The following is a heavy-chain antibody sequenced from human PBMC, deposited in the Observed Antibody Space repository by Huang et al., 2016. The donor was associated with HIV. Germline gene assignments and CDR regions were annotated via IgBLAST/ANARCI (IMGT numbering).Heavy chain of an antibody. CDR3: ARARLLLPFDY. Sequence: QVLLQQWGAGVVKPSETLSLTCGVSGGPFNGFLWSWIRQSPGKGLEWIGEINFSGNTNYNPSLKSRVTMSVDTSKRQFSLSLKSVTAADTAVYYCARARLLLPFDYWGQGALVAVSS. V-gene: IGHV4-34*02. D-gene: IGHD2-15*01. CDR2: INFSGNT. J-gene: IGHJ4*02. CDR1: GGPFNGFL.